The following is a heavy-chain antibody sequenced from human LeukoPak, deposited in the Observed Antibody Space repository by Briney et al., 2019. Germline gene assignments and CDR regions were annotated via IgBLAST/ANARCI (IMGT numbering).Heavy chain of an antibody. CDR2: IIPIFGTA. J-gene: IGHJ5*02. CDR1: GATFSSYA. Sequence: SVKLSCKSSGATFSSYAISWVRQAPGQGLEWMGGIIPIFGTANYAQKFQGRVTITTDESTSTAYMELSSLRSEDTAVYYCARVARDYDFWSGQYNWFDPWGQGTLVTVSS. D-gene: IGHD3-3*01. CDR3: ARVARDYDFWSGQYNWFDP. V-gene: IGHV1-69*05.